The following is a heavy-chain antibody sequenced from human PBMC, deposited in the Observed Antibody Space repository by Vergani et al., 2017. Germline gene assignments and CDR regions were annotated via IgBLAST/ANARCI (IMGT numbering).Heavy chain of an antibody. J-gene: IGHJ6*03. D-gene: IGHD3-10*01. Sequence: EVHLVESGGGLVQPGESLKLSCATSGLTFSDSAIHWVRQTSGKGLEWIGRIRDKAYNYATVYAVSVKGRFTISRDNSKNTLYLQMNSLRAEDTAVYYCAREGASPGGYYYSYMDVGSKGTTVTVSS. CDR2: IRDKAYNYAT. V-gene: IGHV3-73*02. CDR3: AREGASPGGYYYSYMDV. CDR1: GLTFSDSA.